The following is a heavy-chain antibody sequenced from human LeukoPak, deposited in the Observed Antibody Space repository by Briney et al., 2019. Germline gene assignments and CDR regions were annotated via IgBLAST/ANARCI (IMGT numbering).Heavy chain of an antibody. CDR2: IYYSGTT. D-gene: IGHD6-25*01. Sequence: PSETLSLTCTVSGGSISSYCWSWIRQPPGKGLEWIGCIYYSGTTNYNPSLKSRVTISVDTSKNQFSLQLSSVTAADTAVYYCARAAATSHTYYYYYYMDVWGKGTTVTVSS. CDR3: ARAAATSHTYYYYYYMDV. V-gene: IGHV4-59*01. J-gene: IGHJ6*03. CDR1: GGSISSYC.